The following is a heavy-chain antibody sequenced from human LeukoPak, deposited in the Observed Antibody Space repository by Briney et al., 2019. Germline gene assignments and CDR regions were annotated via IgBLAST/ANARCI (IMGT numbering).Heavy chain of an antibody. CDR2: ISYDGSNK. V-gene: IGHV3-30-3*01. D-gene: IGHD3-22*01. Sequence: GGSLRLSCAASGFTFSSYAMHWVRQAPGKGLEWVAVISYDGSNKYYADSVKGRFTISRDNSKNTLYLQMNSLRAEDTAVYYCASGDYYDSSGYYVDYWGQGTLVTVSS. CDR1: GFTFSSYA. CDR3: ASGDYYDSSGYYVDY. J-gene: IGHJ4*02.